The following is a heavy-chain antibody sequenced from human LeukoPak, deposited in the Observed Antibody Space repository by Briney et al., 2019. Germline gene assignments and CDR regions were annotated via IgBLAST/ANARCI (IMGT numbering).Heavy chain of an antibody. CDR2: INPNSGGT. CDR1: GYTFTGYY. J-gene: IGHJ1*01. CDR3: ARVKRNYPLDQYFQH. Sequence: ASVKVSCKASGYTFTGYYMHWVRQAPGQGLERMGWINPNSGGTNYAQKFQGRVTMTRDTSISTAYMELSRLRSDDTAVYYCARVKRNYPLDQYFQHWGQGTLVTVSS. D-gene: IGHD1-7*01. V-gene: IGHV1-2*02.